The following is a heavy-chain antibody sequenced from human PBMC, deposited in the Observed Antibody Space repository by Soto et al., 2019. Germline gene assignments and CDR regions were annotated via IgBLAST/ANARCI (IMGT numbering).Heavy chain of an antibody. J-gene: IGHJ5*02. Sequence: QVHIQESGPGLVKPSGTLSLTCAVSSVSVSSGYWWSWVRQPPGKGLEWIGEIYATGSTNYNPSLKSRVTMSIDKSENQFSLNLNSVTAADTAVYYCVASPGLWYLGPWCQGTLVTVSS. CDR1: SVSVSSGYW. V-gene: IGHV4-4*02. CDR2: IYATGST. CDR3: VASPGLWYLGP. D-gene: IGHD2-21*01.